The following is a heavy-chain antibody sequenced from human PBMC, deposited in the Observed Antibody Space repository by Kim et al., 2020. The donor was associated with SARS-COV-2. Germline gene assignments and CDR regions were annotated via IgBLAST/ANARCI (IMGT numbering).Heavy chain of an antibody. Sequence: SGPTLVKPTQTLTLTCTFSGFSLSTSGVGVGWIRQPPGKALEWLALIYWDDDKRYSPSLKSRLTITKDTSKNQVVLTMTNMDPVDTATYYCAHASSPRALSNAFDIWGQGTMVTVSS. V-gene: IGHV2-5*02. J-gene: IGHJ3*02. D-gene: IGHD2-2*01. CDR2: IYWDDDK. CDR1: GFSLSTSGVG. CDR3: AHASSPRALSNAFDI.